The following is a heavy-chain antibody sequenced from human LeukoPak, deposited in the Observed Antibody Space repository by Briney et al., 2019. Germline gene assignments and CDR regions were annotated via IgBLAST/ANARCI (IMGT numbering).Heavy chain of an antibody. CDR3: ARGQEETTVVTRYYYYYYMDV. J-gene: IGHJ6*03. CDR2: IIPIFGTA. V-gene: IGHV1-69*05. D-gene: IGHD4-23*01. Sequence: SVNVSCKASGGTFSSYAISWVRQAPGQGLEWMGGIIPIFGTANYAQKFQGRVTITTDESTSTAYMELSSLRSEDTAVYYCARGQEETTVVTRYYYYYYMDVWGKGTTVTVSS. CDR1: GGTFSSYA.